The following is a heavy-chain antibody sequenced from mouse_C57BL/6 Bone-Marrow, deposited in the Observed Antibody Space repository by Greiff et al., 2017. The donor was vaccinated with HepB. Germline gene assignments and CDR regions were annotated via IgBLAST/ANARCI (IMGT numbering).Heavy chain of an antibody. CDR3: ARRYYGSRYYFDY. J-gene: IGHJ2*01. D-gene: IGHD1-1*01. Sequence: VQLQQPGAELVRPGSSVKLSCKASGYTFTSYWMHWVKQRPIQGLEWIGNIDPSDSETHYNQKFKDKATLTVDKSSSTAYMQLSSLTSEDSAVYYCARRYYGSRYYFDYWGQGTTLTVSS. CDR1: GYTFTSYW. CDR2: IDPSDSET. V-gene: IGHV1-52*01.